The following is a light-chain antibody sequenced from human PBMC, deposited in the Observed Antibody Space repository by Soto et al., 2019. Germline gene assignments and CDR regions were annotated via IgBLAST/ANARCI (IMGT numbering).Light chain of an antibody. V-gene: IGKV1-5*01. Sequence: DIQMTQSPSTLSASVGDRVTITCRASQSISSWLAWYQQKPGKAPKLLIYDASSLESGVPSRFGGSGSGTEFTLTISSLQPDDFATYYCQQYNSFSLTFGRGTKVEIK. J-gene: IGKJ4*01. CDR2: DAS. CDR3: QQYNSFSLT. CDR1: QSISSW.